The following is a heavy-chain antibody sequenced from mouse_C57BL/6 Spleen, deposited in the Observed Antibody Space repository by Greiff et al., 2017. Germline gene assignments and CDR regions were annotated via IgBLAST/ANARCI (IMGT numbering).Heavy chain of an antibody. J-gene: IGHJ1*03. CDR2: IDPSDSYT. Sequence: QVQLQQPGAELVMPGASVKLSCKASGYTFTSYWMHWVKQRPGQGLEWIGEIDPSDSYTNYNQKFKGKSTLTVDKSSSTAYMQLSSLTSDDSAVSYYARNYNGSGYGYFDVWGTGTTVTVSS. D-gene: IGHD1-1*01. V-gene: IGHV1-69*01. CDR3: ARNYNGSGYGYFDV. CDR1: GYTFTSYW.